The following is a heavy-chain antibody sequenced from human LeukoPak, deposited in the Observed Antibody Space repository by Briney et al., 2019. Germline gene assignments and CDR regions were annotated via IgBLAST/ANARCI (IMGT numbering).Heavy chain of an antibody. D-gene: IGHD1-26*01. CDR1: GGSFRGYY. V-gene: IGHV4-34*01. Sequence: SETLSLTCAVYGGSFRGYYWSWIRQPPGKGLEWIGEINHSGSTNYNPSLKSRVTISVDTSKNQFSLKLSSVTAADTAVYYCARGRGVLDYWGQGTLVTVSS. CDR3: ARGRGVLDY. CDR2: INHSGST. J-gene: IGHJ4*02.